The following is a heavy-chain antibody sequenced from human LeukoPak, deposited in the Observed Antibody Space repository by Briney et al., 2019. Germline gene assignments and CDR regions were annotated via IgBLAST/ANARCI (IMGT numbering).Heavy chain of an antibody. Sequence: KPGGSLRLSCAASGFTFSSYNMNWVRQAPGKGLEWVSSISSSSYIYYADSVKGRFTISRDNAKNSLYLQMNSLRAEDTAVYYCARTTPFQIYDILAGSRYDAFDISGQGTMVTVSS. CDR1: GFTFSSYN. J-gene: IGHJ3*02. V-gene: IGHV3-21*01. CDR3: ARTTPFQIYDILAGSRYDAFDI. D-gene: IGHD3-9*01. CDR2: ISSSSYI.